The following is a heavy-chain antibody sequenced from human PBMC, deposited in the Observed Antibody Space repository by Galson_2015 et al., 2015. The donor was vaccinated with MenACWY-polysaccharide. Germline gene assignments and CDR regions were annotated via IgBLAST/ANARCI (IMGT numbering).Heavy chain of an antibody. CDR2: IYYTGAP. D-gene: IGHD4-23*01. CDR3: ARYGGNPSTYFDY. CDR1: GGSISGYY. V-gene: IGHV4-59*08. Sequence: ETLSLTCAVSGGSISGYYWSWLRQPPGTGLEWIGSIYYTGAPNYSPSLRSRVTMSVDTSKNQFSLRLTSATAADTALYYCARYGGNPSTYFDYWGRGTLVTVSS. J-gene: IGHJ4*02.